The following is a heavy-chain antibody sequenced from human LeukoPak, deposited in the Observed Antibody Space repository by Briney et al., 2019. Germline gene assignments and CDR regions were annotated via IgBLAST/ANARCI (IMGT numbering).Heavy chain of an antibody. CDR3: ARDRIAVAQDAFDI. Sequence: GRSLRLSCAASGFTFSSYGMHWVRQAPGKGLEWVAVIWYDGSNKYYADSVKGRFTISRDNAKNSLYLQMNSLRAEDTAVYYCARDRIAVAQDAFDIWGQGTMVTVSS. V-gene: IGHV3-33*01. D-gene: IGHD6-19*01. CDR2: IWYDGSNK. CDR1: GFTFSSYG. J-gene: IGHJ3*02.